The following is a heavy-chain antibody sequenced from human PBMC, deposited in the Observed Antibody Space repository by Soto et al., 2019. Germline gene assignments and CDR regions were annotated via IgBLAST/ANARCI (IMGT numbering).Heavy chain of an antibody. V-gene: IGHV1-18*01. CDR2: ISAYNGNT. D-gene: IGHD3-9*01. CDR3: ARDDYDILTGLLLYDY. CDR1: GYTFTSYG. Sequence: ASVKVSCKASGYTFTSYGISWVRQAPGQGLEWMGWISAYNGNTNYAQKLQGRVTMTTDTSTSTAYMELRSLRSDDTAVYYCARDDYDILTGLLLYDYWGQGTLVTVSS. J-gene: IGHJ4*02.